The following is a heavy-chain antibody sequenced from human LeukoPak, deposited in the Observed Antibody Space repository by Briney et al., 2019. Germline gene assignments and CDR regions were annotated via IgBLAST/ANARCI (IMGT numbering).Heavy chain of an antibody. CDR3: ARGSDFWSGYSFDN. Sequence: SETLSLTCTVSGGSISTYYWSWVRQAPGKGLEWIGYVYYSGSTEYDPSLKSRVTISVDTSKNQFSLKMNSVTAADTAVYCCARGSDFWSGYSFDNWGQGTLVTVSS. CDR2: VYYSGST. J-gene: IGHJ4*02. V-gene: IGHV4-59*01. D-gene: IGHD3-3*01. CDR1: GGSISTYY.